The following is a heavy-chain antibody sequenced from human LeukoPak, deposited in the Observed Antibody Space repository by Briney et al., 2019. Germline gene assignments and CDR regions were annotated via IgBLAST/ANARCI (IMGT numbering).Heavy chain of an antibody. CDR3: ARDQTRGFDL. CDR2: IRSSGITV. Sequence: TGGSLRLSCAASGFTFSSYAMSWVRQAPGKGLEWVSYIRSSGITVYYADSVKGRFTMSRDNAKNSLFLQMNSLRAEDTAVYYCARDQTRGFDLWGRGTLVTVSS. V-gene: IGHV3-48*03. D-gene: IGHD4-11*01. J-gene: IGHJ2*01. CDR1: GFTFSSYA.